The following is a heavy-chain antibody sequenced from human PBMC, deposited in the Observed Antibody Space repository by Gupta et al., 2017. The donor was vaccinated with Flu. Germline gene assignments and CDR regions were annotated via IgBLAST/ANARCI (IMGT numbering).Heavy chain of an antibody. CDR1: GYTFTSYY. D-gene: IGHD1-14*01. CDR2: INPSGGST. Sequence: GYTFTSYYMHWVRQAPGQGLEWMGIINPSGGSTSYAQKFQGRVTMTRDTSTSTVYMELSSLRSEDTAVYYCASQRETANWFDPWGQGTLVTVSS. CDR3: ASQRETANWFDP. V-gene: IGHV1-46*01. J-gene: IGHJ5*02.